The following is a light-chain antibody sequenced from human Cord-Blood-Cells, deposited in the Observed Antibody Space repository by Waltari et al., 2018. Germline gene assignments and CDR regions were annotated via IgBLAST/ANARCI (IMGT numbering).Light chain of an antibody. V-gene: IGKV1-39*01. Sequence: DIQMTQSPSSLSASVGDRVTITCRASQSISSYLNWYQQKPGKAPKLLIYAASSLQSGVPSRFSGSGSGTDFTLTISRLQPEDFATYYLQHSYSTPRTFGQGTKVEIK. CDR2: AAS. CDR3: QHSYSTPRT. CDR1: QSISSY. J-gene: IGKJ1*01.